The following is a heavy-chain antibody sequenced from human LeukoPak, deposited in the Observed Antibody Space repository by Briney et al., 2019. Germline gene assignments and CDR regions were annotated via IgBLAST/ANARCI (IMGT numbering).Heavy chain of an antibody. CDR1: GFTFSDYY. CDR2: ISSSGSTI. V-gene: IGHV3-11*01. Sequence: GGSLRLSCAASGFTFSDYYMSWIRQAPGKGLEWVSYISSSGSTIYYADSVKGRFTISRDNAKNSLYLQMNSLRAEDTAVYYCARGGGGGGIAAAGHQYYFDYWGQGTLVTVFS. CDR3: ARGGGGGGIAAAGHQYYFDY. D-gene: IGHD6-13*01. J-gene: IGHJ4*02.